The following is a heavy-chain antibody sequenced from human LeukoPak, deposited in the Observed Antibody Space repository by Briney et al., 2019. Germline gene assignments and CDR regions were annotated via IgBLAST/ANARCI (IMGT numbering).Heavy chain of an antibody. CDR2: IRYDGSNK. J-gene: IGHJ4*02. D-gene: IGHD5-24*01. CDR3: ARVGGVATITIIDY. V-gene: IGHV3-30*02. CDR1: GFTFSSYG. Sequence: GGSLRLSCAASGFTFSSYGMHWVRQAPGKGLEWVAFIRYDGSNKYYADSVKGRFTISRDNAKNSLYLQMNSLRAEDTAVYYCARVGGVATITIIDYWGQGPVVTVSS.